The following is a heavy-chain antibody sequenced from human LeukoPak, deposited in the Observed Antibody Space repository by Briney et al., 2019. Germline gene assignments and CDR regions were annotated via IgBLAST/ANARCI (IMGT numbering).Heavy chain of an antibody. CDR1: EFTFSSYN. Sequence: PGGSLRLSCAASEFTFSSYNMNWVRQAPGKGLEWVSYISSSSSAIYYADSVKGRFTISRDDAKSSLYLQMNSLRDEDTAVYYCARVYPRQDGADPLSDYWGQGTLVTVSS. CDR2: ISSSSSAI. D-gene: IGHD4-17*01. V-gene: IGHV3-48*02. CDR3: ARVYPRQDGADPLSDY. J-gene: IGHJ4*02.